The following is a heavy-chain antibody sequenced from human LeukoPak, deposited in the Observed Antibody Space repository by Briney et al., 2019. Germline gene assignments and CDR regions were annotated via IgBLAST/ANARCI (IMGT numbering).Heavy chain of an antibody. CDR3: AGAYNTSLTFDY. CDR1: GFTVSSNY. V-gene: IGHV3-66*01. CDR2: IYSVGST. J-gene: IGHJ4*02. Sequence: GTSLRLSCAASGFTVSSNYMSWVRQAPGKGLEWVSVIYSVGSTYYADSVKGRFTISRDNSKNTLSLQMNSLRGEETAMYYCAGAYNTSLTFDYWGQGTLVTVSS. D-gene: IGHD3-3*01.